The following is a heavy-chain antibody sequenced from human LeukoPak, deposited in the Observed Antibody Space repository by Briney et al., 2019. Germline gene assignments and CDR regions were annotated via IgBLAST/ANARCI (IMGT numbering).Heavy chain of an antibody. CDR3: ARRYYDSRGYYFAFDL. J-gene: IGHJ3*01. CDR2: INRDGSRT. CDR1: GVTLDDYG. Sequence: GGSLRLACEVDGVTLDDYGMTWVRHTPGKGMEWVSEINRDGSRTRYADSVKRLFTASRDNASNALYLQMNSLRAEDTALYHCARRYYDSRGYYFAFDLWGQGTMVTVSS. V-gene: IGHV3-20*01. D-gene: IGHD3-22*01.